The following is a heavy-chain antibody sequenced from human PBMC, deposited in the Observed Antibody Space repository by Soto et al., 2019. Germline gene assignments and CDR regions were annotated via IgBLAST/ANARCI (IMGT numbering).Heavy chain of an antibody. J-gene: IGHJ5*02. V-gene: IGHV3-30*18. CDR2: ISYDGSNK. CDR1: RFSFSSYG. CDR3: AKEGVEHWLVPLGYNWFDP. D-gene: IGHD6-19*01. Sequence: GGSLTLSCAPARFSFSSYGMHWVRQVPGKGLEWVAVISYDGSNKYYADSVKGRFTISRDNSKNTLYLQMNSLRAEDTAVYYCAKEGVEHWLVPLGYNWFDPWGQGT.